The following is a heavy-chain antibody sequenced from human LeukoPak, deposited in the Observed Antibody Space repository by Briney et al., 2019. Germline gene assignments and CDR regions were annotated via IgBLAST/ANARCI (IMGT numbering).Heavy chain of an antibody. CDR2: IIPIFGTA. CDR3: ARRGIDGFYYFDY. CDR1: GGTFSSYA. J-gene: IGHJ4*02. Sequence: ASVKVSCKASGGTFSSYAISWVRQAPGQGLEWMGGIIPIFGTANYAQKFQGRVTITADGSTSTAYMELSSLRSEDTAVYYCARRGIDGFYYFDYWGQGTLVTVSS. V-gene: IGHV1-69*13. D-gene: IGHD2-15*01.